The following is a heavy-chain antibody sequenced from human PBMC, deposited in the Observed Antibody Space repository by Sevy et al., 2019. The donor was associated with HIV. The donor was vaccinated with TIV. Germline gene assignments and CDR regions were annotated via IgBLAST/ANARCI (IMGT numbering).Heavy chain of an antibody. CDR1: GFTFSSYS. CDR2: ISSSSYI. D-gene: IGHD6-13*01. J-gene: IGHJ5*02. CDR3: AREGAAAGTRWFDP. V-gene: IGHV3-21*01. Sequence: GGSLRLSCAASGFTFSSYSMNWVRQAPGKGLEWVSSISSSSYIYYADSVKGRFTISRDNAKNSLYLQMNSLRAEDTAVYYCAREGAAAGTRWFDPWGQGTLVTVSS.